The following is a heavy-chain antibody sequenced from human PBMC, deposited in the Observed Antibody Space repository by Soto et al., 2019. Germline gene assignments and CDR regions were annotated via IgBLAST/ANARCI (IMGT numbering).Heavy chain of an antibody. Sequence: GSLRLSCAASGFTFSSYGMHWVRQAPGKGLEWVAVISYDGSNKYYADSVKGRFTISRDNSKNTLYLQMNSLRAEDTAVYYCAIWDSGSYYTPYYYGMDVWGQGTTVTVSS. CDR3: AIWDSGSYYTPYYYGMDV. J-gene: IGHJ6*02. V-gene: IGHV3-30*03. D-gene: IGHD1-26*01. CDR2: ISYDGSNK. CDR1: GFTFSSYG.